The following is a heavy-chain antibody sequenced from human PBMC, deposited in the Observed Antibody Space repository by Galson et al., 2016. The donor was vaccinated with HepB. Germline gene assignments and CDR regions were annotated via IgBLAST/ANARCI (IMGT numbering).Heavy chain of an antibody. CDR1: GFTFSAYA. D-gene: IGHD3-16*02. V-gene: IGHV3-30*04. CDR2: ISYDGRSR. J-gene: IGHJ6*04. CDR3: ASGDASGTYQNYGMDV. Sequence: SLRLSCAASGFTFSAYAMHWVRQAPGKGLEWVALISYDGRSRYYADSVKGRFTIFRDNSKDTLYLQLNSLGVEDTAVNHCASGDASGTYQNYGMDVWGKGTTVTVSS.